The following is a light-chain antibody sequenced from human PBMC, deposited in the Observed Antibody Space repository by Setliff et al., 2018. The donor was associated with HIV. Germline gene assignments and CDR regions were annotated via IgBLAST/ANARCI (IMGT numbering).Light chain of an antibody. Sequence: HSALAQPASVSGSPGQSITISCTGTSSDVGGYNSVSWYQQHPGKAPKVIIYEVTDRPSGVSDRFSGSKSGNTASLTISGLQAEDEADYYCSSYTSRNSYVFGTGTKVTVL. CDR2: EVT. CDR1: SSDVGGYNS. CDR3: SSYTSRNSYV. J-gene: IGLJ1*01. V-gene: IGLV2-14*01.